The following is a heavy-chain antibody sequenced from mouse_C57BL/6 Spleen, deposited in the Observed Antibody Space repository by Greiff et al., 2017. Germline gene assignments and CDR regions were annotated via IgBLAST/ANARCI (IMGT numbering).Heavy chain of an antibody. CDR3: ARNGDYDVYYAMDY. V-gene: IGHV2-2*01. Sequence: VQVVESGPGLVQPSQSLSITCTVSGFSLTSYGVHWVRQSPGKGLEWLGVIWSGGSTDYNAAFISRLSISKDNSKSQVFFKMNSLQADDTAIYYCARNGDYDVYYAMDYWGQGTSVTVSS. D-gene: IGHD2-4*01. J-gene: IGHJ4*01. CDR2: IWSGGST. CDR1: GFSLTSYG.